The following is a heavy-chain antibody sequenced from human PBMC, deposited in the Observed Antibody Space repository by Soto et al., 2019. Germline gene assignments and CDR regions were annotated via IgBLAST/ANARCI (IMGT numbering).Heavy chain of an antibody. CDR1: GFTFSSYA. CDR3: AKGGGFENYYYYYMDV. J-gene: IGHJ6*03. V-gene: IGHV3-23*01. Sequence: VQLLDSGGGLVQPGGSLRLSCAAYGFTFSSYAMSWVRQAPGKGLEWVSAISGSGGSTYYADSVKGRFTISRDNSKNTLYLQMNSLRAEDTAVYYCAKGGGFENYYYYYMDVWGKGTTVTVSS. CDR2: ISGSGGST. D-gene: IGHD3-10*01.